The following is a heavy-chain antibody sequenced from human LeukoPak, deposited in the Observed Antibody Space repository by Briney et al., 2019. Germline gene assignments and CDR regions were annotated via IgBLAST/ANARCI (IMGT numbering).Heavy chain of an antibody. D-gene: IGHD2-8*01. CDR3: TTDPGVVGYCTNGVCVPGPFDY. CDR2: IKSKTDGGTT. J-gene: IGHJ4*02. Sequence: GGSLRLSCAASGFTFSNAWMNWVRQAPGKGLEWVGRIKSKTDGGTTDYAAPVKGRFTISRDDSKNTLYLQMNSLKTEDTAVYYCTTDPGVVGYCTNGVCVPGPFDYWGQGTLVTVSS. CDR1: GFTFSNAW. V-gene: IGHV3-15*07.